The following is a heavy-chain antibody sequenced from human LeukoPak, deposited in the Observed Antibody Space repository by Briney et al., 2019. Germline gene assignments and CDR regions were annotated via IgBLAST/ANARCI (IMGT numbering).Heavy chain of an antibody. V-gene: IGHV4-39*07. CDR3: ARETNWNYGQNFDY. J-gene: IGHJ4*02. D-gene: IGHD1-7*01. CDR1: GGSISSSSYY. CDR2: IYYSGST. Sequence: PSETLSLTCTVSGGSISSSSYYWGWIRQPPGKGLEWIGSIYYSGSTYYNPSLKSRVTISVDTSKNQFSLKLSSVTAADTAVYYCARETNWNYGQNFDYWGQGTLVTVSS.